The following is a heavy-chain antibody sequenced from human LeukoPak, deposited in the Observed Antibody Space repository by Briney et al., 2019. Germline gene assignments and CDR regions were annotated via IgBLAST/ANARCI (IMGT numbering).Heavy chain of an antibody. Sequence: PGGSLRLSCAASGFTFSSYWMSWVRQAPGKGLEWIGEINHSGSTNYNPSLKSRVTISVDTSKNQFSLKLSSVTAADTAVYYCARRRASTTVTSFDYWGQGTLVTVSS. V-gene: IGHV4-34*01. D-gene: IGHD4-17*01. J-gene: IGHJ4*02. CDR1: GFTFSSYW. CDR3: ARRRASTTVTSFDY. CDR2: INHSGST.